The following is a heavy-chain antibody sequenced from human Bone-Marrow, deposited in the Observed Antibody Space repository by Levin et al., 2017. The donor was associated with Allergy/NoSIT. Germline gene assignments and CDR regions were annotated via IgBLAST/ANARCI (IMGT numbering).Heavy chain of an antibody. J-gene: IGHJ3*02. CDR2: FSAYNGNT. CDR1: GYTFTNYG. CDR3: ARAAAPAALDAFDI. D-gene: IGHD2-2*01. Sequence: ASVKVSCQASGYTFTNYGISWVRRAPGQGLAWMGWFSAYNGNTKFAQQFQGRVILTTDTSTDTAYMELKGLTSDDTAIYYCARAAAPAALDAFDIWVQGTMVTV. V-gene: IGHV1-18*01.